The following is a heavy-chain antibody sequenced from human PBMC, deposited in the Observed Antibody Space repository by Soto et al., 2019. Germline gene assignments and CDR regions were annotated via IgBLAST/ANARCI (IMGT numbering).Heavy chain of an antibody. V-gene: IGHV4-59*01. Sequence: SETLSLTCTVSGGSITGYYWSWIRQPPGKGLEFIGYIYHSGSTNYNPSLKSRVTISVDTSKNQFSLKLSSVTAADTAVYYCARETRGGKGPDYYYYGMDVWGQGTTVTVSS. CDR1: GGSITGYY. J-gene: IGHJ6*02. CDR2: IYHSGST. D-gene: IGHD3-10*01. CDR3: ARETRGGKGPDYYYYGMDV.